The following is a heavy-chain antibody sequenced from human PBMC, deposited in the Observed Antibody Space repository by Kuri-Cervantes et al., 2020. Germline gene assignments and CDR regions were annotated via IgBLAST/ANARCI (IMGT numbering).Heavy chain of an antibody. CDR3: ARVGGRAPIKTGAFDI. J-gene: IGHJ3*02. V-gene: IGHV3-23*01. D-gene: IGHD1-14*01. Sequence: GESLKISCAASGFTFRNYAMSWVRQVPGKGPEWVSAISASGSSTYHADSVKGRFTISRDNAKNSLYLQMNSLRAEDTALYYCARVGGRAPIKTGAFDIWGQGTMVTVSS. CDR1: GFTFRNYA. CDR2: ISASGSST.